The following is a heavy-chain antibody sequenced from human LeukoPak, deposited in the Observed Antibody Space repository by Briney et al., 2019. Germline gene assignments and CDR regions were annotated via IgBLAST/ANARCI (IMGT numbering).Heavy chain of an antibody. V-gene: IGHV4-59*01. CDR3: ARESNGDYSDY. CDR2: IYSSGST. D-gene: IGHD4-17*01. J-gene: IGHJ4*02. CDR1: GGSISSYY. Sequence: SETLSLTCTVSGGSISSYYWSWIRQPPGKGLEWIGYIYSSGSTSFNPSLKSRFTMSIDTSTHQLSLKVKSVTAADTAVYYCARESNGDYSDYWGQGTLVTVSS.